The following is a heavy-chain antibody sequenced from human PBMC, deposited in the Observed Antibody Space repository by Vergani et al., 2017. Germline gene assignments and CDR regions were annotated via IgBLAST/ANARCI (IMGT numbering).Heavy chain of an antibody. CDR1: GGSLSGYY. Sequence: QVHLQQWGAGLLKPSETLSLTCAVYGGSLSGYYWSWIRLAPGKGLEWIGEINHSGTINYNPTLKSPFNVSIDTSRDHFSLKLRSVSAADTAVYFCARRAERWETLLRDDFDVWGQGTFVTVSP. V-gene: IGHV4-34*01. J-gene: IGHJ3*01. CDR2: INHSGTI. CDR3: ARRAERWETLLRDDFDV. D-gene: IGHD1-26*01.